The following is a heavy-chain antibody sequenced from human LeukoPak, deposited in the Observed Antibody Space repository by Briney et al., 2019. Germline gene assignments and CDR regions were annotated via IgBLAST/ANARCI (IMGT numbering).Heavy chain of an antibody. CDR2: IHHSGSI. CDR3: ARGGDRSFDY. CDR1: GVSISSNLW. V-gene: IGHV4-4*02. J-gene: IGHJ4*02. Sequence: SETLSLTFAVSGVSISSNLWWTWVRQPPGKGLEWIAEIHHSGSIDYNPSLKSRVTISVDKAKNQFSLNLNSVTAADTAVYYCARGGDRSFDYWGQGTLVTVSS. D-gene: IGHD3-10*01.